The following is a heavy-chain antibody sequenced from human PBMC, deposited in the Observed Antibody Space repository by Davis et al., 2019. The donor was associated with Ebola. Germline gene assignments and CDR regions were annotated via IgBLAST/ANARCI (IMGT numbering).Heavy chain of an antibody. D-gene: IGHD6-13*01. CDR2: INHSGST. CDR3: AARKTGIGRY. CDR1: GGSFSGYY. Sequence: SETLSLTCAVYGGSFSGYYWSWIRQPPGKGLEWIGEINHSGSTNYNPSLKSRVTISVDTSKNQFSLKLSSVTAADTAVYYCAARKTGIGRYWGQGTLVTVSS. V-gene: IGHV4-34*01. J-gene: IGHJ4*02.